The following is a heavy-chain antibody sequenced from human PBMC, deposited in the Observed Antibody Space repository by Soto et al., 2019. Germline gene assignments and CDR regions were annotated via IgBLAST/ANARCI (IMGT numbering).Heavy chain of an antibody. V-gene: IGHV5-51*01. J-gene: IGHJ5*02. CDR3: ARKDKSGYFNWFDP. CDR2: IFPSDSAT. D-gene: IGHD3-22*01. Sequence: GESLKISCRTSGYRFTSYWIAWVRQMPGKGLEWMGIIFPSDSATRYSPSFQGQVTISADRSTSTVLLQWASLKASDTAVYFCARKDKSGYFNWFDPWGQGTLVTVSS. CDR1: GYRFTSYW.